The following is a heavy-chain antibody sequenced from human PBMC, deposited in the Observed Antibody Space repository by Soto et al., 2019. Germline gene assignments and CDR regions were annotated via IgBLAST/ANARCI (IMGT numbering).Heavy chain of an antibody. CDR1: GFIFSTYW. CDR2: INTDGSRT. CDR3: ARVKSGSYDWFDP. J-gene: IGHJ5*02. V-gene: IGHV3-74*01. D-gene: IGHD3-10*01. Sequence: EVQLVESGGGLGQPGGSLRLSCAASGFIFSTYWMHWVRQVPGKGLAWVSRINTDGSRTSYADSVKGRFTISRDNAKNPVYLQMNSLRAEDTAVYFCARVKSGSYDWFDPWGQGTLVTVSS.